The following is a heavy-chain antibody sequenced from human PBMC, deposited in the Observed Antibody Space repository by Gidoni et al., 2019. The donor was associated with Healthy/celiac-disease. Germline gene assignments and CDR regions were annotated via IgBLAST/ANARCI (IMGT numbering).Heavy chain of an antibody. Sequence: VPLVQSGAEVKQPGESLTLSCHGYGFSFTSYWIRWVRQMPGKGLEWMGIIYPGDSDTRYSPSFQGQVTISADKSISTAYLQWSSLKASDTAMYYCARQPLAGAFDIWGQGTMVTVSS. CDR3: ARQPLAGAFDI. J-gene: IGHJ3*02. CDR1: GFSFTSYW. CDR2: IYPGDSDT. V-gene: IGHV5-51*01.